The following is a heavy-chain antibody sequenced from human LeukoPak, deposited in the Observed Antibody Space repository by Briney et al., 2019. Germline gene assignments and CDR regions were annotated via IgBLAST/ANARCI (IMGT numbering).Heavy chain of an antibody. CDR3: ARLRDWFDP. V-gene: IGHV4-59*01. CDR1: GASISTYS. Sequence: SGTLSLTCTVSGASISTYSWSWIRQPPGKGLEWIGYIYYSGSSNYNPSLKSRVTMSVDTSKNQFSLKLSSVTAADTAVYYCARLRDWFDPWGQGTQVTVSS. CDR2: IYYSGSS. J-gene: IGHJ5*02.